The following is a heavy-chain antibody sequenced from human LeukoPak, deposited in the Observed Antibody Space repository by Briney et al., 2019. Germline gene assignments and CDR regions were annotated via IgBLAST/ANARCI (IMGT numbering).Heavy chain of an antibody. CDR3: ARDYYGL. D-gene: IGHD3-22*01. Sequence: PGGSLRLSCAASGFTVSNNYMRWVRRAPGKGLEWVSSIYSRGSTSYVDSVKGRFTISRDNSKNTLFLQMNSLRVEDTAVYYCARDYYGLWGQGTLVTVSS. CDR1: GFTVSNNY. CDR2: IYSRGST. J-gene: IGHJ4*02. V-gene: IGHV3-66*03.